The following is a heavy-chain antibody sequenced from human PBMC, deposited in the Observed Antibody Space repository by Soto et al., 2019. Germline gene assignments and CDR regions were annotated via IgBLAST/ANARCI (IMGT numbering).Heavy chain of an antibody. Sequence: PSETLSLTCTVSGGSIRNYFWTWIRQPAGKGLEWIGRIYSSGNTVYNASLRSRVTMSIDMSKNQFSLKLSSMTAADTAVYYCVRDVESPGISGSWGAFGIWGQGTVVTVSS. J-gene: IGHJ3*02. CDR1: GGSIRNYF. CDR2: IYSSGNT. D-gene: IGHD1-20*01. CDR3: VRDVESPGISGSWGAFGI. V-gene: IGHV4-4*07.